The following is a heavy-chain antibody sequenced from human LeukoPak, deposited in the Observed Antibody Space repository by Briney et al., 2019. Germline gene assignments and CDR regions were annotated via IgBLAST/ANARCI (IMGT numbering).Heavy chain of an antibody. D-gene: IGHD5-12*01. CDR2: TNQEGSEK. V-gene: IGHV3-7*01. Sequence: SGGSLRLSCAASGFTISTYWMRWVRQAPGKGLEWVANTNQEGSEKYYVDSVKGRFTISKDNAKNSLYLQMNSLRAEDTAVYYCARDPKWLDYWGQGTLVTVSS. CDR3: ARDPKWLDY. CDR1: GFTISTYW. J-gene: IGHJ4*02.